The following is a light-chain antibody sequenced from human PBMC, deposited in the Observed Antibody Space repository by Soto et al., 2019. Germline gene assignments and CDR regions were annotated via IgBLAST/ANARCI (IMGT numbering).Light chain of an antibody. J-gene: IGKJ1*01. CDR1: QSVSSS. V-gene: IGKV3-15*01. Sequence: EIVMTQSPPTLSVSPGERATVSCRASQSVSSSLAWYQQKPGQAPRLLIYGASTRATGIPARFSGSGSGTEFTLTISSLQSEDFAVYYCQQYNNWPLTFGQGTKVDI. CDR3: QQYNNWPLT. CDR2: GAS.